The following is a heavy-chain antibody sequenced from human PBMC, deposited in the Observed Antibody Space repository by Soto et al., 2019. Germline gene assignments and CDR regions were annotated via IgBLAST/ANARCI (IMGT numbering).Heavy chain of an antibody. CDR1: GYTFTSYG. CDR2: ISAHNGDT. J-gene: IGHJ4*02. CDR3: ARDWSRYYDSSGLMWFY. Sequence: ASVKVSCKASGYTFTSYGISWVRQAPGQGLEWVGWISAHNGDTRYAQNLQGRITMTTDTFTNTAYMELTSLTSDDTAVYYCARDWSRYYDSSGLMWFYWGQGTPVTVPS. V-gene: IGHV1-18*01. D-gene: IGHD3-22*01.